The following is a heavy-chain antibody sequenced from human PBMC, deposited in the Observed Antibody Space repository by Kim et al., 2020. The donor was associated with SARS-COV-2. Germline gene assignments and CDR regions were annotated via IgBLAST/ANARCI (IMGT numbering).Heavy chain of an antibody. CDR3: AKEQWLASYYYYGMDV. Sequence: SVKGGITVSRDNSKTSLYLQMNSLRTEDTALYYCAKEQWLASYYYYGMDVWGQGTTVTVSS. D-gene: IGHD6-19*01. J-gene: IGHJ6*02. V-gene: IGHV3-43*01.